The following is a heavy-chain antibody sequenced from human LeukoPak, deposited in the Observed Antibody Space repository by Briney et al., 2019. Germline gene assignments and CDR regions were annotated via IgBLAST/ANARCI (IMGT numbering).Heavy chain of an antibody. V-gene: IGHV3-7*01. CDR1: GFTFSSYS. J-gene: IGHJ3*02. D-gene: IGHD2-15*01. CDR2: INQDESDK. CDR3: ARPPGRAFDI. Sequence: GGSLRLSCAASGFTFSSYSMSWVRQAPGKGLEWVGWINQDESDKQYVDSVKGRFTISRDNAKNSIYLQMNSLRAEDTAVYYCARPPGRAFDIWGQGTMVTVSS.